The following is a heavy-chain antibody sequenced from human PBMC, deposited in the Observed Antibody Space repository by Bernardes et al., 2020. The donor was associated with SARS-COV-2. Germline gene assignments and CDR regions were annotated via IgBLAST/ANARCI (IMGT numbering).Heavy chain of an antibody. V-gene: IGHV3-23*01. CDR1: GFTFSSYA. Sequence: GSLRLSCAASGFTFSSYAMTWVRQAPGKGLEWVSAITGSDDTTYYADPLKGRFTISRDNSKNTLYLHMNSLRAEDTAVYYCAKERRYNSAWYPIQFDYWGQGTLVTVSS. D-gene: IGHD6-19*01. CDR3: AKERRYNSAWYPIQFDY. CDR2: ITGSDDTT. J-gene: IGHJ4*02.